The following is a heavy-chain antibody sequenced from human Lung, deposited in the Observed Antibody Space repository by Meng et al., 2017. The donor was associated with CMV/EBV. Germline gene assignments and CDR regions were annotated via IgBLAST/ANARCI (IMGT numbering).Heavy chain of an antibody. CDR3: ARDFQDLAVFEYSSFDAFDI. D-gene: IGHD6-6*01. Sequence: SCAASGFTFSSYEMNWVRQAPGKGLEWVSYISSSGTIYYADSVKGRFTISRDNAKNSLYLQMNSLRAEDTAVYYCARDFQDLAVFEYSSFDAFDIWXQGTMVTVSS. J-gene: IGHJ3*02. CDR1: GFTFSSYE. CDR2: ISSSGTI. V-gene: IGHV3-48*03.